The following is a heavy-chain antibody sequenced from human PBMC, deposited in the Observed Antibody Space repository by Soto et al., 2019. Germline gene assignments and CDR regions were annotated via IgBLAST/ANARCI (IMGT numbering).Heavy chain of an antibody. V-gene: IGHV4-59*01. J-gene: IGHJ4*02. Sequence: SETLSLTCTVSGGSISSYYWSWIRQPPGKGLEWTGYIYYSGSTNYNPSLKSRVTISVDTSKNQFSLKLSSVTAADTAVYYCARGNGETTVNFSYDYWGQGTLVTVSS. CDR1: GGSISSYY. D-gene: IGHD4-17*01. CDR3: ARGNGETTVNFSYDY. CDR2: IYYSGST.